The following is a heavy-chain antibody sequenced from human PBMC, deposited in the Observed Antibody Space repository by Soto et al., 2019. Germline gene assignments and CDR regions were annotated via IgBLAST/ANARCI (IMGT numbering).Heavy chain of an antibody. D-gene: IGHD2-15*01. CDR2: TYYRSKWNN. Sequence: KQSQTLSLTCAISGDSVSSNSAAWNCIRQSPSRGLEWLGKTYYRSKWNNDYAVSVKSRITINPDTSKNQFSLQLNSVTAEDTAVYYCARAQARVVFDYWGQGTLVTVSS. V-gene: IGHV6-1*01. CDR3: ARAQARVVFDY. CDR1: GDSVSSNSAA. J-gene: IGHJ4*02.